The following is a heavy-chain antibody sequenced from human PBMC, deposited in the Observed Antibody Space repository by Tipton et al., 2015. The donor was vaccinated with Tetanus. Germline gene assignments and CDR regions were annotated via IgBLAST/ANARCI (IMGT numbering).Heavy chain of an antibody. V-gene: IGHV3-23*01. CDR3: AKPLRFGELLPSGY. Sequence: SLRLSCAASGFTFSSYAMSWVRQAPGKGLEWVSAISGSGGSTYYADSVKGRFTISRDNAKNTLYLQMTSLRAEDTAVYYDAKPLRFGELLPSGYWGQGTLVTVSS. D-gene: IGHD3-10*01. CDR2: ISGSGGST. J-gene: IGHJ4*02. CDR1: GFTFSSYA.